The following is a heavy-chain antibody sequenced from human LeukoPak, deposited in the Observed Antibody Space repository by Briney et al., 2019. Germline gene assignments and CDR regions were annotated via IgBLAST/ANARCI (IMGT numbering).Heavy chain of an antibody. D-gene: IGHD3-9*01. CDR1: GFTFSSYA. V-gene: IGHV3-30-3*01. J-gene: IGHJ3*02. CDR2: ISYDGSNK. Sequence: PGGSLRLSCAASGFTFSSYAMHWVRQAPGKGLEWVAVISYDGSNKYYADSVKGRFTISRDNTKNTLYPQMNSLRAEDTAVYYCARDPLLRYFDWPYRLDAFDIWGQGTMVTVSS. CDR3: ARDPLLRYFDWPYRLDAFDI.